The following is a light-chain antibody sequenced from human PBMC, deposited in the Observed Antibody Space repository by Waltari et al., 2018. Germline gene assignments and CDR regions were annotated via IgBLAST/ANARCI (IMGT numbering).Light chain of an antibody. CDR1: SSDVGSYNL. J-gene: IGLJ3*02. CDR3: CSYAASSVRV. V-gene: IGLV2-23*01. CDR2: EGS. Sequence: QSALTQPASVSGSPGQSITISCTGTSSDVGSYNLVSWYQPHPGKAPKLMIYEGSKRPSGVSNRFSGSKSGNTASLTISGLQAEDEADYYCCSYAASSVRVFGGGTKLTVL.